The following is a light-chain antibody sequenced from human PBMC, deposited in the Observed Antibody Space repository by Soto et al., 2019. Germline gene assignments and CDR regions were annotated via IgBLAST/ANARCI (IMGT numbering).Light chain of an antibody. Sequence: PGARATLSCWASETVATNLVWYQQKPGQAPRLLISGASTRAAGISDRFRGSGSGTEFTLTISSLRSEDSAIYYCQQYFEWPPTTFGQGTKVDIK. CDR3: QQYFEWPPTT. J-gene: IGKJ1*01. CDR1: ETVATN. CDR2: GAS. V-gene: IGKV3-15*01.